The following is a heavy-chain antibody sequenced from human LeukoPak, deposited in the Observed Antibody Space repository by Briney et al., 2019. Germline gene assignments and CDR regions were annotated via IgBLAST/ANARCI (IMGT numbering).Heavy chain of an antibody. CDR1: GGTFSSYA. J-gene: IGHJ6*04. D-gene: IGHD6-19*01. V-gene: IGHV1-69*01. Sequence: SVKVSCKASGGTFSSYAISWVRQAPGQGLEWMGGIIPIFGTANYAQKFQGRVTITADESTSTAYMELSSLRSEDTAVYYCARVPYSSGWTNYYYGMDVWGKGTTVTVSS. CDR2: IIPIFGTA. CDR3: ARVPYSSGWTNYYYGMDV.